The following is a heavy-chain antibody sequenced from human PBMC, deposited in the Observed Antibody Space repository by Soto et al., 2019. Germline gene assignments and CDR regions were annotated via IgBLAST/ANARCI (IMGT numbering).Heavy chain of an antibody. Sequence: GESLRLSCAASGFTVSTNCMNWVRQAPGKGLEWVSVIYSGGSTYYADSVKGRFTISRDNSKNTLYLQMNSLRAEDTAVYYCARDRVESGYPEYFQHWGQGT. CDR1: GFTVSTNC. D-gene: IGHD3-22*01. CDR3: ARDRVESGYPEYFQH. V-gene: IGHV3-53*01. J-gene: IGHJ1*01. CDR2: IYSGGST.